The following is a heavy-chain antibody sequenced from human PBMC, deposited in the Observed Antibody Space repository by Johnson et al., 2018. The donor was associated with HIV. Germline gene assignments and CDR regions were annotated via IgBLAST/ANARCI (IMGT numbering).Heavy chain of an antibody. CDR1: GFTVSSNY. V-gene: IGHV3-66*01. D-gene: IGHD3-10*01. CDR2: IYSGGST. Sequence: VQLVESGGGLVQPGGSLRLSCAASGFTVSSNYMSWVRQAPGMGLQWVAGIYSGGSTYYADSVKDRFTISRDNSKNTVYLQMNSLRAEDTAVYYCARDGSGTPKAFDIWGQGTMVTVSS. CDR3: ARDGSGTPKAFDI. J-gene: IGHJ3*02.